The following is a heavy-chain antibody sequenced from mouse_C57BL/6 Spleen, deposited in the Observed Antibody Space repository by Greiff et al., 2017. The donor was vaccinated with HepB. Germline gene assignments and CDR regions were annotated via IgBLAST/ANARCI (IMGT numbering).Heavy chain of an antibody. Sequence: EVMLVESGGGLVKPGGSLKLSCAASGFTFSSYTMSWVRQTPEKRLEWVATISGGGGNTYYPDSVKGRFTISRDDSKNTLYLQMSSLRSEATALYYCARNYDGYYDYAMDYWGQGTSVTVSS. J-gene: IGHJ4*01. CDR1: GFTFSSYT. CDR3: ARNYDGYYDYAMDY. CDR2: ISGGGGNT. D-gene: IGHD2-3*01. V-gene: IGHV5-9*01.